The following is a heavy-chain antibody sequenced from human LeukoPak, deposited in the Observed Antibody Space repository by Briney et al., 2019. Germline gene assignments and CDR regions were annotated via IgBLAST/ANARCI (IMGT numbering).Heavy chain of an antibody. J-gene: IGHJ4*02. CDR2: IIPILGIA. V-gene: IGHV1-69*04. Sequence: SVKVSCKASGGTFSSCAISWVRQAPGQGLEWMGRIIPILGIANYAQKLQGRVTTTADKSTSTAYMERSSLRSEDTAVYYCARGTRIAAADPGDFDYWGQGTLVTVSS. D-gene: IGHD6-13*01. CDR3: ARGTRIAAADPGDFDY. CDR1: GGTFSSCA.